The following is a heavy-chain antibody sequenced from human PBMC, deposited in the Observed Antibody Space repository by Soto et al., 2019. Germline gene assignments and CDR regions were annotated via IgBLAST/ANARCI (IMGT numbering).Heavy chain of an antibody. J-gene: IGHJ3*02. Sequence: QVQLVQSGAEVKKPGSSVKVSCKASGGTFSSYAISWVRQAPGQGLEWMGGIIPIFGTANYAQKFQGRVTSTADESTSTAYMELSSLRSEDTAVYYCARELGDCSCGSYCYGHGAFDIWGQGTMVTVSS. CDR2: IIPIFGTA. D-gene: IGHD2-15*01. V-gene: IGHV1-69*01. CDR3: ARELGDCSCGSYCYGHGAFDI. CDR1: GGTFSSYA.